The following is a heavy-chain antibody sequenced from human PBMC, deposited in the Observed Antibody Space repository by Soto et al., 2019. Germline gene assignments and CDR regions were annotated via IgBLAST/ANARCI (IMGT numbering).Heavy chain of an antibody. V-gene: IGHV4-59*01. CDR3: ARLGVPAAMPYYYYYMDV. CDR2: IYYSEST. CDR1: GGSISSYY. D-gene: IGHD2-2*01. J-gene: IGHJ6*03. Sequence: SETLSLTCTVSGGSISSYYWSWIRQPPGKGLEWIGYIYYSESTNYNPSLKSRVTISVDTSKNQFSLKLSSVTAADTAVYYCARLGVPAAMPYYYYYMDVWGKGTTVTVSS.